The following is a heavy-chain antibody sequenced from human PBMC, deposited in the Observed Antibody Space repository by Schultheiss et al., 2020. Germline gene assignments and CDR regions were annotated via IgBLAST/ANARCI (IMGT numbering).Heavy chain of an antibody. CDR2: ISSSSSYI. CDR3: ARDGGRDTAMIDY. V-gene: IGHV3-21*01. Sequence: GGSLRLSCAASGFTFSSYSMNWVRQAPGKGLEWVSSISSSSSYIYYADSVKGRFTISRDNAKNSLYLQMSSLRAEDTAVYYCARDGGRDTAMIDYWGQGTLVTVSS. D-gene: IGHD5-18*01. J-gene: IGHJ4*02. CDR1: GFTFSSYS.